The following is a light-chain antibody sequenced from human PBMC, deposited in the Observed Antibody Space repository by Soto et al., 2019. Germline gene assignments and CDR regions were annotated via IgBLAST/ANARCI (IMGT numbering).Light chain of an antibody. V-gene: IGLV2-14*01. Sequence: QSVLTHPASVSGSPGQSITISCTGTSSDVGGYNYVSWYQQHPGKAPKLMIYEVSNRPSGVSNRFSGSKSGNTASLTISGLQAADEADYYCSSYTSSSTPYVFGTGTKVTVL. CDR3: SSYTSSSTPYV. CDR1: SSDVGGYNY. CDR2: EVS. J-gene: IGLJ1*01.